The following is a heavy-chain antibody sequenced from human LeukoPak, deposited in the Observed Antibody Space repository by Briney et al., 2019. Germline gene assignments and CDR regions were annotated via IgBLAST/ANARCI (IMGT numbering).Heavy chain of an antibody. Sequence: PGGSLRLSCAASGFTFSSSSMNWVRQAPGKGLEWVSYIGSGSTIIYYADSVKGRFTISRDNAKNSLYLQMNSLRAEDTALYYCAKGRDIVATIRGGMDVWGQGTTVTVSS. CDR2: IGSGSTII. D-gene: IGHD5-12*01. V-gene: IGHV3-48*04. CDR3: AKGRDIVATIRGGMDV. CDR1: GFTFSSSS. J-gene: IGHJ6*02.